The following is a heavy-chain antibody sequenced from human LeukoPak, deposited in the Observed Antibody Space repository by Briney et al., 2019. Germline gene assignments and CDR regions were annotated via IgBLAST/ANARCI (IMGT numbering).Heavy chain of an antibody. CDR2: IRSKAYGGTT. V-gene: IGHV3-49*04. D-gene: IGHD3-3*01. J-gene: IGHJ6*02. CDR3: TQIEYYDFWSGYSYKYYGMDV. Sequence: PGGSLRLSCTPSGFTFGDYGMSCVRQAQGGGREWVGFIRSKAYGGTTEYAASVKGRFSISRDDSKSIAYLQMNSLKTEDTAVYYCTQIEYYDFWSGYSYKYYGMDVWGQGTTVTVSS. CDR1: GFTFGDYG.